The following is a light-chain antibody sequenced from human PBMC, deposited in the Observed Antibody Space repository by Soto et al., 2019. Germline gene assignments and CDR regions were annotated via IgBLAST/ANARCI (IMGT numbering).Light chain of an antibody. CDR3: SSYAGRNTWV. CDR2: EVS. V-gene: IGLV2-8*01. J-gene: IGLJ3*02. CDR1: SSDVGGYKY. Sequence: QSALTQPPSASGSPGQSVTISCTGTSSDVGGYKYVSWYQQHPGKAPKLMIFEVSRRPSGVPDRFSGSKSGNTASLTVSGLQAEDEAEYYCSSYAGRNTWVFGGGTKLTVL.